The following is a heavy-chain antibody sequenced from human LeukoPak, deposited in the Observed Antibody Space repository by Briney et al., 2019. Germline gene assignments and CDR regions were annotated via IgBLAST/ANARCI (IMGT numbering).Heavy chain of an antibody. J-gene: IGHJ4*02. Sequence: ASVKVSCKASGYTFTGYYMHGVRQAPGQGLEWLGWINPNSGDTNYAQKFQGRVTMTRDTSISTAYMELSRLRSDDTAVYYCARPYTSGWYPLFDYWGQGTLVTVSS. CDR2: INPNSGDT. V-gene: IGHV1-2*02. D-gene: IGHD6-19*01. CDR3: ARPYTSGWYPLFDY. CDR1: GYTFTGYY.